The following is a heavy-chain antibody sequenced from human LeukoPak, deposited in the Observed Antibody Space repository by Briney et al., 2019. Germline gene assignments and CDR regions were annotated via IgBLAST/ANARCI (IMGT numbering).Heavy chain of an antibody. V-gene: IGHV4-30-2*01. CDR2: IYHSGST. D-gene: IGHD6-13*01. Sequence: SQTLSLTCAVSGGSISSGGYSWSWIRQPPGKGLEWIGYIYHSGSTYYNPSLKSRVTISVDRSKNQFSLKLSSVTAADTAVYYCARVAAAGYAFDIWGQGTMVTVSS. CDR3: ARVAAAGYAFDI. J-gene: IGHJ3*02. CDR1: GGSISSGGYS.